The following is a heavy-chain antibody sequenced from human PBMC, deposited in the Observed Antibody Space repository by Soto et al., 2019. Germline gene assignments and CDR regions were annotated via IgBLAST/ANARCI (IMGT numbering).Heavy chain of an antibody. CDR1: GFTVRTNG. V-gene: IGHV3-23*01. CDR3: AGHGGYSY. D-gene: IGHD2-15*01. J-gene: IGHJ4*02. CDR2: FSSGSSVT. Sequence: EVQLLESGGGLVQAGGSLRLSCAATGFTVRTNGMSWVRQAPGKGLEWVASFSSGSSVTHYADSLKGRFAISRNNAKNTLYLQMNSLRVEDTALYYCAGHGGYSYLGQGTLVTVSS.